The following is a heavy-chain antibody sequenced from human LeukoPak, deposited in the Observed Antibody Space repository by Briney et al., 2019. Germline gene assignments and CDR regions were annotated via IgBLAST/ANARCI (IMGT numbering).Heavy chain of an antibody. CDR3: ARDNKEMGYLDAFDI. D-gene: IGHD5-24*01. CDR1: GFTFSSYE. V-gene: IGHV3-48*03. CDR2: ISSSGSTI. Sequence: GGSLRLSCAASGFTFSSYEMNRVRQAPGKGLEWVSYISSSGSTIYYADSVKGRFTISRDNAKNSLYLQMNSLRAEDTAVYYCARDNKEMGYLDAFDIWGQGTMVTVSS. J-gene: IGHJ3*02.